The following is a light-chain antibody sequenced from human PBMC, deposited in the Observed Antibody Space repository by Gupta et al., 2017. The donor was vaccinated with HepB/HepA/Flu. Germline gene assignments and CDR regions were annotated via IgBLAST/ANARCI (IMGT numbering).Light chain of an antibody. CDR2: AAS. J-gene: IGKJ3*01. CDR1: QSISSY. V-gene: IGKV1-39*01. CDR3: QQSYSTPFT. Sequence: DIQMTQSPSSLSASVGDRVTITCRASQSISSYLNWYQQKPGKAPELLIYAASSLKSGVPSRFSGSGSGTDFTLTISRLQPEDFATYYCQQSYSTPFTFGHGTKLDIK.